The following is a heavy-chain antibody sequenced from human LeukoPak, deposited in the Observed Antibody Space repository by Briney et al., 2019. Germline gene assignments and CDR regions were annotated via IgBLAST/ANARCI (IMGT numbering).Heavy chain of an antibody. CDR3: ARANYYDSSGYYSSYNWFDP. CDR2: IYTSGST. D-gene: IGHD3-22*01. CDR1: GGSISSYY. Sequence: SETLSLTCTGSGGSISSYYWSWIRQPAGKGLEWIGRIYTSGSTNYNPSLKSRVTMSVDTSKNQFSLKLSSVTAADTAVYYCARANYYDSSGYYSSYNWFDPWGQGTLVTVSS. J-gene: IGHJ5*02. V-gene: IGHV4-4*07.